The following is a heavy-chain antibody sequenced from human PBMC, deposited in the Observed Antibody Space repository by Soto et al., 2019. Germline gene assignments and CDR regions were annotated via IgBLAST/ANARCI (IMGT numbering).Heavy chain of an antibody. CDR1: GGSFSGYY. CDR2: IKHSGST. J-gene: IGHJ4*02. Sequence: SETLSLTCAVYGGSFSGYYWSWIRTPPGKGLEWIGEIKHSGSTNYNPSLKSRVTISVDTSKNQFSLKLSSVTAADTAVYYCARVRGAVAGDFDYWGQGTLVTVSS. D-gene: IGHD6-19*01. V-gene: IGHV4-34*01. CDR3: ARVRGAVAGDFDY.